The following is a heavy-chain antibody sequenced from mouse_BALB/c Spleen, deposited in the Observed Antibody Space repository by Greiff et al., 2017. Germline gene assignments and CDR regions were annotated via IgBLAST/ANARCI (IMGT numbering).Heavy chain of an antibody. J-gene: IGHJ2*01. CDR3: YYYGSSYYFDY. CDR2: INPSTGYT. V-gene: IGHV1-7*01. D-gene: IGHD1-1*01. Sequence: VQLQESGAELAKPGASVKMSCKASGYTFTSYWMHWVKQRPGQGLEWIGYINPSTGYTEYNQKFKDKATWTADKSSSTAYMQLSSLTSEDSAVYYCYYYGSSYYFDYWGQGTTLTVSS. CDR1: GYTFTSYW.